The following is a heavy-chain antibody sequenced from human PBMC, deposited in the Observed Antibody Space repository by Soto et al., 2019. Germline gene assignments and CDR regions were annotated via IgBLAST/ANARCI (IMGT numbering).Heavy chain of an antibody. CDR3: ARARTYYYDSSGYFEYYYVMDV. CDR1: GGTFSSYA. V-gene: IGHV1-69*06. D-gene: IGHD3-22*01. J-gene: IGHJ6*02. CDR2: IIPIFGTA. Sequence: KVSCKASGGTFSSYAISWVRQAPGQGLEWMGGIIPIFGTANYAQKFQDRVTITADKSTSTAYMELSSLRSEDTAVYYCARARTYYYDSSGYFEYYYVMDVWGQGTTVTVSS.